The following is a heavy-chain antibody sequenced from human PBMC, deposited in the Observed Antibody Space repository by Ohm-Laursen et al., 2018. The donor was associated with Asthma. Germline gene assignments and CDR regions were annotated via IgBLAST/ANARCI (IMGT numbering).Heavy chain of an antibody. V-gene: IGHV3-30-3*01. Sequence: SSLRLSCAAAGFTFSSYAMHWVRQAPGKGLEWVAVISYDGSNKYYADSVKGRFTISRDNSKNTLYMQMNSLRAEDTAVYYCARRDFSGGDPSAAFDIWGQGTMVTVSS. CDR3: ARRDFSGGDPSAAFDI. D-gene: IGHD2-21*02. CDR2: ISYDGSNK. CDR1: GFTFSSYA. J-gene: IGHJ3*02.